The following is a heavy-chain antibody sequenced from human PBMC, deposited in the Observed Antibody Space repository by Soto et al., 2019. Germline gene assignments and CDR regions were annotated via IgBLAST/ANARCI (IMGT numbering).Heavy chain of an antibody. Sequence: QVQLVQSGAEVKKPGASVKVSCKASGYTFTSYGISWVRQAPGQGREWMGWISAYNGNTNYAQKLQGRVTMTTDTSKSTAYMELRSLRSDDTAVYYCARGGRHDSSGYYLPFSGMDVWGQGTTVTVSS. CDR2: ISAYNGNT. CDR1: GYTFTSYG. D-gene: IGHD3-22*01. CDR3: ARGGRHDSSGYYLPFSGMDV. V-gene: IGHV1-18*01. J-gene: IGHJ6*02.